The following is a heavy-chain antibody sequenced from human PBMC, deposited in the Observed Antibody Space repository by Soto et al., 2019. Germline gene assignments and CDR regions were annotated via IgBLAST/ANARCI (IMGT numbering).Heavy chain of an antibody. CDR2: ISGSGGST. V-gene: IGHV3-23*01. J-gene: IGHJ2*01. CDR3: AKGGVLPKTEAWYFDL. CDR1: GFTFSSYA. Sequence: EVQLLESGGGLVQPGGSLRLSCAASGFTFSSYAMSWVSQSPGTGLEWVSAISGSGGSTYYADSVKGRFTISRDNSKNALYLQLNSLRAEDTDVYYCAKGGVLPKTEAWYFDLWGRGTLVTVSS. D-gene: IGHD2-8*01.